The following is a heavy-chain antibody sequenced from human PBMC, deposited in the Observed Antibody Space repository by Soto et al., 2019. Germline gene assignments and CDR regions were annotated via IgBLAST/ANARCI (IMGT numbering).Heavy chain of an antibody. J-gene: IGHJ4*02. CDR1: GFTFSGYN. V-gene: IGHV3-11*01. CDR2: ITSSGSNT. Sequence: QVQLVESGGGLVKPGGSLRLSCAASGFTFSGYNMSWIRQAPGKGLEWVSYITSSGSNTFDAESVKGRFTISRDNTMNLLYLQMNSLSAEDTAVYNCARRGTISSAHHVDHWGQGTLVTVSS. CDR3: ARRGTISSAHHVDH. D-gene: IGHD6-6*01.